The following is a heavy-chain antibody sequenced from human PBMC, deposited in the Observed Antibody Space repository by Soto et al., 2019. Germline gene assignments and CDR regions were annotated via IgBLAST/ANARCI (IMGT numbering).Heavy chain of an antibody. CDR2: ISTDNGNI. V-gene: IGHV1-18*01. CDR3: ARDIVNYGLDV. J-gene: IGHJ6*02. Sequence: VASVKVSCKASGYSFSSNGISWVRQAPGQGLEWMGWISTDNGNINYAQKLQGRVTISTDASTNTVHMELRSLRSDDTAVFYCARDIVNYGLDVLGQGTTVTVSS. CDR1: GYSFSSNG. D-gene: IGHD1-26*01.